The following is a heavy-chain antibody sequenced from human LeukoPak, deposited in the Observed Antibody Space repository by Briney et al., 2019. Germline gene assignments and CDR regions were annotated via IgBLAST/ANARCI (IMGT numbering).Heavy chain of an antibody. CDR2: ISGSGGST. CDR3: AKDSPVSGDFDY. J-gene: IGHJ4*02. CDR1: GFTFSSYA. D-gene: IGHD3-16*02. V-gene: IGHV3-23*01. Sequence: QTGGSLRLSCAASGFTFSSYAMSWVRQAPGKGLEWVSAISGSGGSTYYADSVKGRFTISRDNSMNTLYLQMNSLRAEDTAVYYCAKDSPVSGDFDYWGQGTLVTVSS.